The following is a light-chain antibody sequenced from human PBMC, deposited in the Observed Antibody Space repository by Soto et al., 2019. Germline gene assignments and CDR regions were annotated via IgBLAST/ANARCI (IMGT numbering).Light chain of an antibody. CDR3: SSYTSTSTPFV. Sequence: QSVLTQPASVSGSPGQSITISCTGTSSDVGGYNYVSWYQQHPGKAPKLMIYGVSNRPSGVSNRFSGSKSGNTASLTISGLQAEDEADYYCSSYTSTSTPFVSGPGTNDTVL. CDR2: GVS. V-gene: IGLV2-14*01. J-gene: IGLJ1*01. CDR1: SSDVGGYNY.